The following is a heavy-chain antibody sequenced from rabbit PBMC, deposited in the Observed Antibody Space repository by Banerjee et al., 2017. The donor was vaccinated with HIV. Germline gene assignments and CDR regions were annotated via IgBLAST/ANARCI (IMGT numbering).Heavy chain of an antibody. V-gene: IGHV1S47*01. J-gene: IGHJ2*01. CDR2: IDPVFGST. CDR3: ATTYIYSDYYAFDP. D-gene: IGHD1-1*01. Sequence: QEQLVESGGGLVQPGGSLKLSCKASGFDFSSYGVSWVRQAPGKGLEWIGYIDPVFGSTYYASWVNGRFTISSHNAQNTLYLQLNSLTAADTATYFCATTYIYSDYYAFDPWGPGTLVTVS. CDR1: GFDFSSYG.